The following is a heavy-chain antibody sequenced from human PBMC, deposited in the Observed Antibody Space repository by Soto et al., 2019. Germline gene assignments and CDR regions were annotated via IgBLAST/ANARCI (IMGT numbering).Heavy chain of an antibody. CDR1: GFTFDDYA. J-gene: IGHJ5*02. Sequence: GGSLRLSCEASGFTFDDYALHWVRQAPGKGLEWVSGISWNSDKIAYADSVRGRFIISRDNARNSLSLQMNSLRTEDTALYYCVKDVSSDVFGNWFDPWGQGTLVTVSS. CDR3: VKDVSSDVFGNWFDP. CDR2: ISWNSDKI. D-gene: IGHD3-3*01. V-gene: IGHV3-9*01.